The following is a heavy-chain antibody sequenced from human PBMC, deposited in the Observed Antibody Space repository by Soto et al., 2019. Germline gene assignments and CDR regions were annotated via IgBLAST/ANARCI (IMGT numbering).Heavy chain of an antibody. CDR1: GFTVSSNY. CDR2: IYSGGST. CDR3: AAVGAKPYYYYGMDV. V-gene: IGHV3-53*01. Sequence: GGSLRLSCAASGFTVSSNYMSWVRQAPGKGLEWVSVIYSGGSTYYADSVKGRFTISRDNSKNTLYLQMNSLRAEDTAVYYCAAVGAKPYYYYGMDVWGQGTTVTVSS. J-gene: IGHJ6*02. D-gene: IGHD1-26*01.